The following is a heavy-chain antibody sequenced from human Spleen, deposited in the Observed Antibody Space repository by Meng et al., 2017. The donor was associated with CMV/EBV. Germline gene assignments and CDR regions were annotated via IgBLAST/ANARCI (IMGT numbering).Heavy chain of an antibody. CDR2: ISGSGGST. Sequence: GGSLRLSCAASGFAFSTYAMSWVRQAPGKGLEWVSAISGSGGSTYYADSVKGRFTISRDNSKNTLYLQMNSLRAEDTAVYYCAKEGLLSDAFDIWGQGTMVTVSS. D-gene: IGHD2-15*01. CDR1: GFAFSTYA. J-gene: IGHJ3*02. CDR3: AKEGLLSDAFDI. V-gene: IGHV3-23*01.